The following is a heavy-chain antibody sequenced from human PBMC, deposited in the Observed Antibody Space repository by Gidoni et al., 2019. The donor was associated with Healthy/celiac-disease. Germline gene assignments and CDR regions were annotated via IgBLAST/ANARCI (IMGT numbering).Heavy chain of an antibody. D-gene: IGHD3-22*01. Sequence: QVQLVESGGGVVQPGRSLRLSCAASGFTFSSYGMHWVRQAPGKGLEWVAVMWYDGSNKYYADSVKGRFTISRDNSKNTLYLQMNSLRAEDTAVYYCASDSSGYHYYFDYWGQGTLVTVSS. V-gene: IGHV3-33*01. CDR2: MWYDGSNK. CDR3: ASDSSGYHYYFDY. CDR1: GFTFSSYG. J-gene: IGHJ4*02.